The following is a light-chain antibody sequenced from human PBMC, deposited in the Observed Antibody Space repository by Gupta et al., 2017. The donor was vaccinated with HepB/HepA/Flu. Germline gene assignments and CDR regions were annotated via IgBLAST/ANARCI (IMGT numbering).Light chain of an antibody. CDR3: TSYTTSYTYV. J-gene: IGLJ1*01. CDR1: SSDIGHYDF. V-gene: IGLV2-14*03. CDR2: DVY. Sequence: SPLTPPAPVSGSPGPAVTLSPSGTSSDIGHYDFVFWYQQHPGKAPKLIVFDVYNRPSGVSSRFSGSKSGNTASLTISGLQAEDEADYYCTSYTTSYTYVFGTGTKVTVL.